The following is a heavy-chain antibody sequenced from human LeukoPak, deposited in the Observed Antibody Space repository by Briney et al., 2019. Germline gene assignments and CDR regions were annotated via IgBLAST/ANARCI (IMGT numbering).Heavy chain of an antibody. V-gene: IGHV1-2*02. CDR2: INPNSGGT. Sequence: ASVKVSCKASGYTFTNYYMHWVRQAPGQGLEWMGWINPNSGGTNSAQKFQGRVTMTKDTSTDTAYMELRSLRSDDTAVYYCARDRRMEWELGRIDYWGQGTLVTVSS. CDR3: ARDRRMEWELGRIDY. D-gene: IGHD1-26*01. CDR1: GYTFTNYY. J-gene: IGHJ4*02.